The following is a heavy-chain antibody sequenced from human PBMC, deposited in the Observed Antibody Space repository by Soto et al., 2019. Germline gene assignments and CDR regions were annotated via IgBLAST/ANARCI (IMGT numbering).Heavy chain of an antibody. V-gene: IGHV4-31*03. CDR2: IYQRGST. J-gene: IGHJ5*02. CDR3: AIGTGGYRFDP. CDR1: GGSISSGGYH. Sequence: QVQLQESGPGLVKPSQTLSLTCTVSGGSISSGGYHWSWIRQHPGEGLEYIGYIYQRGSTFYNPSLKSRVTISIDASNNQFSLKLSSVTAADTAVYYCAIGTGGYRFDPWGHGTLVTVSS. D-gene: IGHD5-18*01.